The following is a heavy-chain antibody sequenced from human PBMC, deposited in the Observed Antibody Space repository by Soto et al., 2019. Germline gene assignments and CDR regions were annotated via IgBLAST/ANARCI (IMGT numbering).Heavy chain of an antibody. CDR2: ISGSGGST. CDR3: AKDRGGFEGHWFDP. D-gene: IGHD5-12*01. J-gene: IGHJ5*02. V-gene: IGHV3-23*01. Sequence: SGGSLRLSCAASGFTFSSYAMSWVRQAPGNGLEWVSAISGSGGSTYYADSVKGRFTISRDNSKNTLYLQMNSLRAEDTAVYYCAKDRGGFEGHWFDPWGQGTLVTVSS. CDR1: GFTFSSYA.